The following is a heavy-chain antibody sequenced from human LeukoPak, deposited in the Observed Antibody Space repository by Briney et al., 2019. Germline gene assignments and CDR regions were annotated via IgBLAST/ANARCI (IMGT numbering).Heavy chain of an antibody. J-gene: IGHJ5*02. CDR1: GGSISSGSYY. Sequence: SETLSLTCTVSGGSISSGSYYWSWIRQPAGKGLEWIGRIYTSGSTNYNPSLKSRVTISVDTSKNQFSLKLNSVTAADTAVYYCARDGFRSSSGDYSSDYNWLDPWGQGTLVIVSS. V-gene: IGHV4-61*02. CDR2: IYTSGST. D-gene: IGHD3-22*01. CDR3: ARDGFRSSSGDYSSDYNWLDP.